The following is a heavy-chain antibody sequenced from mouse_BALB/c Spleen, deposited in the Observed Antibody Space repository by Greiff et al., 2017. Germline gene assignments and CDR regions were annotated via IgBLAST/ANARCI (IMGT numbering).Heavy chain of an antibody. CDR2: IDPSDSYT. D-gene: IGHD2-1*01. CDR1: GYTFTSYW. V-gene: IGHV1-69*02. CDR3: ARRDYYGNYEDYAMDY. J-gene: IGHJ4*01. Sequence: QVQLQQSGAELVKPGASVKLSCKASGYTFTSYWMHWVKQRPGQGLEWIGEIDPSDSYTNYNQKFKGKATLTVDKSSSTAYMQLSSLTSEDSAVYYCARRDYYGNYEDYAMDYWGQGTSVTVSS.